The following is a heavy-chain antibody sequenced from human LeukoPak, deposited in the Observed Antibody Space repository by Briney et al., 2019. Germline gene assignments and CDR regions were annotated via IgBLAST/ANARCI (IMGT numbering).Heavy chain of an antibody. D-gene: IGHD1-26*01. CDR3: TRPGSYSTDDAFDI. CDR1: AFNFIGSA. J-gene: IGHJ3*02. Sequence: GGSLTLSCAASAFNFIGSAVHCVRQASGEGREWLRHIRSKGNNYATAYTASVKGRFTISRDDSKNTAHLQMNSLKTEDTAVYYCTRPGSYSTDDAFDIWGQGTLVSVSS. V-gene: IGHV3-73*01. CDR2: IRSKGNNYAT.